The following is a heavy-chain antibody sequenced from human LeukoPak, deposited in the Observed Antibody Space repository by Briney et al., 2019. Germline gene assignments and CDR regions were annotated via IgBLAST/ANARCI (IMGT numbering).Heavy chain of an antibody. Sequence: PGGSLRLSCAASGFTLSSYGMHWVRQAPGKGLEWVANIKQDGSEIYYVDSVKGRFTLSRDNAKNSLYLQMNSLRAEDTAVYYCARDQRGNWFDPWGQGTLVTVSS. CDR2: IKQDGSEI. CDR1: GFTLSSYG. J-gene: IGHJ5*02. D-gene: IGHD3-10*01. V-gene: IGHV3-7*01. CDR3: ARDQRGNWFDP.